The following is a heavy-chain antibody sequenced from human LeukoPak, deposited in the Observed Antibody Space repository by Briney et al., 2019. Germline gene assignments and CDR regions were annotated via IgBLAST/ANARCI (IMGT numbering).Heavy chain of an antibody. CDR3: ARRGDGYNLNFDY. CDR1: GYTFTSYW. Sequence: PGESLKISCKGTGYTFTSYWIGWVRQMPGKGLEWLGIIYPGDSVTRYSPSFQGQFTISADKSISTAYLQWSSLKASDTAMYYCARRGDGYNLNFDYWGQGTLVTVSS. CDR2: IYPGDSVT. V-gene: IGHV5-51*01. J-gene: IGHJ4*02. D-gene: IGHD5-24*01.